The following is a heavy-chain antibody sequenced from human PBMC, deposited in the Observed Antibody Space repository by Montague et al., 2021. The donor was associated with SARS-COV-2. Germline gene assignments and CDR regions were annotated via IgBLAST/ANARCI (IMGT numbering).Heavy chain of an antibody. CDR2: IYYSGST. CDR3: ARFPTSYYYDSKAAPATPDAFDI. V-gene: IGHV4-39*01. Sequence: SETLSLTCTVSGGSISSSSYYWGWIRQPPGKGLEWIGSIYYSGSTYYNPSLKSRVTISVDTSKNQFSLKLSSVTAADTAVYYCARFPTSYYYDSKAAPATPDAFDIWGQGKMVTVS. CDR1: GGSISSSSYY. D-gene: IGHD3-22*01. J-gene: IGHJ3*02.